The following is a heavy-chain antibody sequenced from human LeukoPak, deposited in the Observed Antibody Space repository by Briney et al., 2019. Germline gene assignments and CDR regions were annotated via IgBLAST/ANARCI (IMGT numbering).Heavy chain of an antibody. CDR3: ARDSGSGNNDY. CDR2: IVPIFATA. D-gene: IGHD1-26*01. CDR1: GGTFSSYA. Sequence: SVKVSCKASGGTFSSYAISWVRQAPGQGLEWMGGIVPIFATANYAQKFQGRVTITADESTSTAYMELSSLRSEDAAVYYCARDSGSGNNDYWGQGTLVTVSS. V-gene: IGHV1-69*13. J-gene: IGHJ4*02.